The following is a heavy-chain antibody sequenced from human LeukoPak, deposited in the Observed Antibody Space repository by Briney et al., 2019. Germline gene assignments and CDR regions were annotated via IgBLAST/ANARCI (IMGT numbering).Heavy chain of an antibody. CDR2: IYTSGST. CDR1: GGSISSYY. Sequence: SETLSLTCTVSGGSISSYYWSWIRQPAGKGLEWIGRIYTSGSTNYNPSLKSRVTMSVDTSKNQFSLKLSSVTAADTVVYYCARGLTILGYFDYWGQGTLVTVSS. J-gene: IGHJ4*02. CDR3: ARGLTILGYFDY. D-gene: IGHD3-3*01. V-gene: IGHV4-4*07.